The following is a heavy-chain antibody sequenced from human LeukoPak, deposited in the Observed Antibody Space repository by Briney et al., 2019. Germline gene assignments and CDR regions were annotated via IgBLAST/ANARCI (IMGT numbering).Heavy chain of an antibody. CDR1: GFTFSSYS. CDR3: ARDDAFDI. Sequence: GGSLRLSCAASGFTFSSYSMNWVRQAPGKGLEWVSSISSSSNYIYYADSVRGRFTISRDNAKNSLFLQMSSLRAEDTAVYYCARDDAFDIWGQGTMVTVSS. J-gene: IGHJ3*02. V-gene: IGHV3-21*01. CDR2: ISSSSNYI.